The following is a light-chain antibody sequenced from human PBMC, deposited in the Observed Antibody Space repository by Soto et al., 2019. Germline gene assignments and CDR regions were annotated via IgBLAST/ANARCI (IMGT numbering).Light chain of an antibody. J-gene: IGKJ1*01. Sequence: DIQLTQSPSFLSASVRDRVIITCRASQDISSYLAWYQQKPGKAPKLLISRASTLQSGVPSRFSGSGSGTEFTLTITSLQPEDFATYYCQQHKSYARTFGQGTKVEI. CDR1: QDISSY. CDR2: RAS. CDR3: QQHKSYART. V-gene: IGKV1-9*01.